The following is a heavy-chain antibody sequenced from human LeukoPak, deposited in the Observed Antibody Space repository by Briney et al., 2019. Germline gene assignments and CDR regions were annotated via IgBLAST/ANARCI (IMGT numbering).Heavy chain of an antibody. Sequence: GGSLRLSCAASGFTFSTYVMHWVRQAPGKGLEWVAVISYDGSNKSYADSVKGRFTISRDNSKNTLYVQMNSLRAEDTAVYYCARGGWLGKPQRVDYWGQGTLVTVSS. CDR3: ARGGWLGKPQRVDY. V-gene: IGHV3-30*04. D-gene: IGHD6-19*01. CDR1: GFTFSTYV. CDR2: ISYDGSNK. J-gene: IGHJ4*02.